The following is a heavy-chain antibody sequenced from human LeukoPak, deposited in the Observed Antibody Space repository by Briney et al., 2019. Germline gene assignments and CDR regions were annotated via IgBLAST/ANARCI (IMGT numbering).Heavy chain of an antibody. V-gene: IGHV3-23*01. CDR3: AKHSGQGDINY. J-gene: IGHJ4*02. CDR1: GFTFNNYA. Sequence: PGGSLRLSCEPSGFTFNNYAMSWVPQAPGKGLEWVSAIDSSGIGTFYADSVRGRFTISRDISRNTVYLQMNSLRGEDTAIYFCAKHSGQGDINYCGQGALVTVSS. D-gene: IGHD3-9*01. CDR2: IDSSGIGT.